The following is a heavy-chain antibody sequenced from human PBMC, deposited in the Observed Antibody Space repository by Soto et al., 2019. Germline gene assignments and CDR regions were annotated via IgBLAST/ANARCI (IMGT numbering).Heavy chain of an antibody. CDR2: INHSGST. J-gene: IGHJ4*02. CDR3: ARGLDWNYYDSSGYYYGY. Sequence: QVQLQQWGAGLLKPSETLSLTCAVYGGSFSGYYWSWIRQPPGKGLEWSGEINHSGSTNYNPSLKSRVTISVDTSKNQFSLKLSSVTAADTAVYYCARGLDWNYYDSSGYYYGYWGQGTLVTVSS. V-gene: IGHV4-34*01. CDR1: GGSFSGYY. D-gene: IGHD3-22*01.